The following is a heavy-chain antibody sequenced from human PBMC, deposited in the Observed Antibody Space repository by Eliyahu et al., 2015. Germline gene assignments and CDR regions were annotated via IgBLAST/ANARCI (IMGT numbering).Heavy chain of an antibody. V-gene: IGHV4-4*07. Sequence: QVQLQESGPGLVKPSETLSLXCTVXGXSXXSXSWSWIRQPAGKGLEWIGRIYPSGDTNYNPSLKSRVTMSVDTSQKQFSLKLTSVNAADTAMYYCARGRDYCGGDCLFPDAYDIWGQGTKVTVSS. J-gene: IGHJ3*02. CDR3: ARGRDYCGGDCLFPDAYDI. D-gene: IGHD2-21*02. CDR2: IYPSGDT. CDR1: GXSXXSXS.